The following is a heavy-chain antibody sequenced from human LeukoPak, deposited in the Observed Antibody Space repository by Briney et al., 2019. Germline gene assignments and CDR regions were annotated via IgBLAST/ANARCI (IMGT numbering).Heavy chain of an antibody. Sequence: GGSLRLSCVASEFSFSTYTMNWVRQAPGQGLEWVSSISGSSTYIYYADSVKGRFTISRDNAKSSLYLQMDSLRAEDTAVYYCARERACGASSCVAYYFDSWGQGTLVTVSS. CDR2: ISGSSTYI. V-gene: IGHV3-21*01. CDR1: EFSFSTYT. J-gene: IGHJ4*02. D-gene: IGHD2-2*01. CDR3: ARERACGASSCVAYYFDS.